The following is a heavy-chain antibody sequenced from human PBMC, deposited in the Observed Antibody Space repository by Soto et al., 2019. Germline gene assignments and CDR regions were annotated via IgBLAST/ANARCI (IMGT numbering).Heavy chain of an antibody. CDR1: GGSISSGGYS. V-gene: IGHV4-30-2*01. CDR2: IYHSGST. D-gene: IGHD3-22*01. J-gene: IGHJ5*02. Sequence: QLQLQESGSGLVKPSQTLSLTCAVSGGSISSGGYSWSWIRQPPGKGLEWIGYIYHSGSTYYNPSLKSRVTILLYRSKIQFSLKLCFVTFADTAVYYCARIAFVRYESSGYSGWFDPWGQGTLVTVSS. CDR3: ARIAFVRYESSGYSGWFDP.